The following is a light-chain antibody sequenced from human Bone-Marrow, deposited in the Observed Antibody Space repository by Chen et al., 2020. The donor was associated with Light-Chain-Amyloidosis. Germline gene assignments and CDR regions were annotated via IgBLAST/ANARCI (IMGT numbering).Light chain of an antibody. Sequence: QSALTQPASVSGSPGQSITISCTGTSSDVGSYNLVSLYQQYPGKAPKLMIYEASKRPSGVSNRFSGSKSGNTASLTISGLQAEDEADYYCCSYAGSNTPVVFGGGTKLTVL. CDR2: EAS. J-gene: IGLJ2*01. CDR3: CSYAGSNTPVV. CDR1: SSDVGSYNL. V-gene: IGLV2-23*01.